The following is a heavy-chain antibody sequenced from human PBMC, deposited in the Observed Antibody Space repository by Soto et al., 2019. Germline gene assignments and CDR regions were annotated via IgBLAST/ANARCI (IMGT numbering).Heavy chain of an antibody. V-gene: IGHV4-30-4*01. CDR1: GDSINNDDFY. CDR2: IYYGGST. CDR3: ARLYSGYYSGYWFDP. J-gene: IGHJ5*02. D-gene: IGHD5-12*01. Sequence: QVQLQESGPGLMKPSQILSLTCTVSGDSINNDDFYWSWIRQPPGKGLEWIGYIYYGGSTYYNPSLKSRVIISVDTSKNQFFLNLSSVTAADTAVYYCARLYSGYYSGYWFDPWGQGTLVTVSS.